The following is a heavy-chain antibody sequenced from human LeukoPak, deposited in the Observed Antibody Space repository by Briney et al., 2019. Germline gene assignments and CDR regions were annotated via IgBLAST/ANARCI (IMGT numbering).Heavy chain of an antibody. J-gene: IGHJ4*02. V-gene: IGHV4-34*01. Sequence: SETLSLTCAVYGGSFSGYYWSWIRQPPGKGMEWIGEINHSGSTNYNPSLKSRVTISVDTSKNQFSLKLSSVTAADTAVYYCARGRGPDYGHYTVVGYWGQGTLVTVSS. CDR2: INHSGST. CDR1: GGSFSGYY. D-gene: IGHD4-17*01. CDR3: ARGRGPDYGHYTVVGY.